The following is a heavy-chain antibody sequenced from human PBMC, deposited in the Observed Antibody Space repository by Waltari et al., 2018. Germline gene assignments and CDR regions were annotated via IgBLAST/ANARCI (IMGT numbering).Heavy chain of an antibody. Sequence: QLQLQESGPGLVKPSETLSLTCTVPGGSISSSSYYWGWIRQPPGKGLEWIGSIYYSGSTYYNPSLKSRVTISVDTSKNQFSLKLSSVTAADTAVYYCAIEGDGYNPFGYWGQGTLVTVSS. CDR2: IYYSGST. CDR3: AIEGDGYNPFGY. D-gene: IGHD5-12*01. J-gene: IGHJ4*02. CDR1: GGSISSSSYY. V-gene: IGHV4-39*07.